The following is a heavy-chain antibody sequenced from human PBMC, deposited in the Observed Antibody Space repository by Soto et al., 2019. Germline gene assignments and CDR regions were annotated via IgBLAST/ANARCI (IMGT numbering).Heavy chain of an antibody. CDR2: IIPIFGTA. CDR1: GGTFSSYA. D-gene: IGHD1-7*01. V-gene: IGHV1-69*13. Sequence: ASVKVSCKASGGTFSSYAISWVRQAPGQGLEWMGGIIPIFGTANYAQKFQGRVTITADESTSTAYMELSSLRSEDTAVYYCARDAGPTGTTGLVGYYGMDVWGQGTTVTVSS. J-gene: IGHJ6*02. CDR3: ARDAGPTGTTGLVGYYGMDV.